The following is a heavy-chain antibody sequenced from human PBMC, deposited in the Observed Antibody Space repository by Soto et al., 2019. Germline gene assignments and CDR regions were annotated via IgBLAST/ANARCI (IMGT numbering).Heavy chain of an antibody. CDR2: IIPILGIA. D-gene: IGHD1-1*01. CDR3: ASQKQLERHFDY. Sequence: ASVKVSCKASGGTFSSYTISWVRQAPGQGLEWMGRIIPILGIAYYAQKFQGRVTITADKSTSTAYMELSSLRSEDTAVYYCASQKQLERHFDYWGQGTLVTVSS. CDR1: GGTFSSYT. J-gene: IGHJ4*02. V-gene: IGHV1-69*02.